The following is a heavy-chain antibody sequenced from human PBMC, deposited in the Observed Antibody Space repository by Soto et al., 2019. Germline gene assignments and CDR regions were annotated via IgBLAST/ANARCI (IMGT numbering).Heavy chain of an antibody. V-gene: IGHV3-11*06. CDR2: ISSSSSYT. CDR3: ARGMEYYDILTGSPFDY. Sequence: GGSLRLSCAASGFTFSDYYMSWIRQAPGKGLEWVSYISSSSSYTNYADSVKGRFTISRDNAKNSLYLQMNSLRAEDTAVYYCARGMEYYDILTGSPFDYWGQGTLVTVSS. J-gene: IGHJ4*02. D-gene: IGHD3-9*01. CDR1: GFTFSDYY.